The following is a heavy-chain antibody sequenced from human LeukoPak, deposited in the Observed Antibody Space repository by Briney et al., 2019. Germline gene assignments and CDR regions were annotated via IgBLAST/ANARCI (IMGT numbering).Heavy chain of an antibody. Sequence: ASVKVSCEVSGYTLTELSMHWVRQAPGKGLEWMGGFDPEDGETIYAQKFQGRVTMTEDTSTDTAYMELSSLRSEDTAVYYCATLSSSWYGYYFDYWGQGTLVTVSS. J-gene: IGHJ4*02. CDR1: GYTLTELS. CDR2: FDPEDGET. D-gene: IGHD6-13*01. CDR3: ATLSSSWYGYYFDY. V-gene: IGHV1-24*01.